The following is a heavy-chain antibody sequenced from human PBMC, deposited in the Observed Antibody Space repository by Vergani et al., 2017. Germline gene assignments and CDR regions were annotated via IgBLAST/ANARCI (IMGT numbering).Heavy chain of an antibody. V-gene: IGHV3-30*19. J-gene: IGHJ4*02. CDR3: ASSSNDDSSGYLGY. CDR2: IWYDGSNK. D-gene: IGHD3-22*01. CDR1: GFTFSSYG. Sequence: QVQLVESGGGVVQPGRSLRLSCAASGFTFSSYGMHWVRQAPGKGLEWVAVIWYDGSNKYYADSVKGRFTISRDNCKNALYLQMNSLSAEDTAVYSCASSSNDDSSGYLGYWGQGTLVTVSA.